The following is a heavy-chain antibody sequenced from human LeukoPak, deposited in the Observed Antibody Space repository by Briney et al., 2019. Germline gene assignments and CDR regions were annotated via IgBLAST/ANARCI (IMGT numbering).Heavy chain of an antibody. CDR1: GFTFSSYA. CDR3: ARAAAAGTYFDY. Sequence: GGSLRLSCAASGFTFSSYAMHWVRQAPGKRLEWVAVISYDGSNKYYADSVKGRFTISRDNSKNTLYLQMNSLRAEDTAVYYCARAAAAGTYFDYWGQGTLVTVSS. J-gene: IGHJ4*02. D-gene: IGHD6-13*01. CDR2: ISYDGSNK. V-gene: IGHV3-30-3*01.